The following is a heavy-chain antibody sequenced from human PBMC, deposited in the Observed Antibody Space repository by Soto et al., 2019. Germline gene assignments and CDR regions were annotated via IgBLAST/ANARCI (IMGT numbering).Heavy chain of an antibody. CDR3: AREIHDFWSGYFGY. V-gene: IGHV4-61*01. D-gene: IGHD3-3*01. CDR1: GGSVSSGNYY. CDR2: FYYSGST. Sequence: SETLSLTCTVSGGSVSSGNYYWGWIRQPPGKGLEWIGYFYYSGSTNYNPSLKSRVTISVDTSKNQFSLKLSSVTAADTAIYYCAREIHDFWSGYFGYWGQGTLVTVSS. J-gene: IGHJ4*02.